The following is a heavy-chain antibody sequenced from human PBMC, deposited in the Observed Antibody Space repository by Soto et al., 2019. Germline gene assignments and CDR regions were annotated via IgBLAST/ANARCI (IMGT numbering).Heavy chain of an antibody. CDR1: GFTFSTNG. CDR3: AKLRGGWPAKLDY. V-gene: IGHV3-23*01. D-gene: IGHD6-19*01. CDR2: ISNSGGST. J-gene: IGHJ4*02. Sequence: EVQLLDSGGDLLQPGGSLRLSCVASGFTFSTNGMSWVRQAPGKGLEWVSVISNSGGSTYYADSVKGRFTISRDNSKNTLFLQMNSLRPEDTAVYYCAKLRGGWPAKLDYLGQGTLVTVSS.